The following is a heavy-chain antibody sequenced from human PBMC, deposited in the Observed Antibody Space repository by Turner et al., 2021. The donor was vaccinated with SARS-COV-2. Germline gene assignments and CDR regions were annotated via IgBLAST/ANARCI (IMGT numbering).Heavy chain of an antibody. V-gene: IGHV1-18*01. D-gene: IGHD6-19*01. CDR1: GYAFTQHG. CDR3: ARDPSNTSGRYQYFDY. J-gene: IGHJ4*02. CDR2: ISCYNGDT. Sequence: QGQLVQSGAEVKKPGASVKVSCKASGYAFTQHGISWVRQAPGQGLEWVGWISCYNGDTKYAEKFQGRVTMTKDTSTGTAYMEMTSLRSDDTAVYYCARDPSNTSGRYQYFDYWGQGTLVTVSS.